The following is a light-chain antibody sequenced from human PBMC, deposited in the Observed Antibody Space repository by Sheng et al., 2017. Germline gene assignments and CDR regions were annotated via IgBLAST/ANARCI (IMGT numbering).Light chain of an antibody. V-gene: IGLV1-47*01. CDR1: SSNIGSNY. J-gene: IGLJ3*02. Sequence: QSVLTQPPSASGTPGQRVTISCSGSSSNIGSNYVYWYQQVPGTAPKLLIYKNDQRPPGVPDRISGSKSGTSASLAISGLRSEDEADYYCATWDDSLSGVFGGGTKLTVL. CDR2: KND. CDR3: ATWDDSLSGV.